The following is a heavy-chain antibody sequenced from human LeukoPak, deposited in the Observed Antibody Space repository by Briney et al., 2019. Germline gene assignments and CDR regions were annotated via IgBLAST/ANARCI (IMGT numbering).Heavy chain of an antibody. D-gene: IGHD6-13*01. CDR3: ARDPRVRRTHSSSWYDY. Sequence: GGSLRLSCAASGFTFSNSWMTWVRQAPGKGLEWVASINQDGGEIHYVDSVKGRFTISRDNAKNSLYLQMNSLRAEDTAVYYCARDPRVRRTHSSSWYDYWGQGTLVTVSS. CDR1: GFTFSNSW. CDR2: INQDGGEI. J-gene: IGHJ4*02. V-gene: IGHV3-7*01.